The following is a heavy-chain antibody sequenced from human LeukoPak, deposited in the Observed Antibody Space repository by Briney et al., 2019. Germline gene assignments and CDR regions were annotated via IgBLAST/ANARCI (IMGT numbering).Heavy chain of an antibody. D-gene: IGHD3-22*01. J-gene: IGHJ4*02. CDR2: THYSGTG. V-gene: IGHV4-59*01. CDR3: ARVRFYDTTGYSTSYYLDY. Sequence: PSETLSLTCAVSGGPLIASYWSWIRQPPGKGLEWIGYTHYSGTGNYNPSLKSRVPISIDTSKNRFSLRLTSVTAADTAVYYCARVRFYDTTGYSTSYYLDYWGQGALVTVSS. CDR1: GGPLIASY.